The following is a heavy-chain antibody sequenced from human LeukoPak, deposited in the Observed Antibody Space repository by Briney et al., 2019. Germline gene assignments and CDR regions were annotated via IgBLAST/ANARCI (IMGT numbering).Heavy chain of an antibody. J-gene: IGHJ5*02. D-gene: IGHD6-13*01. V-gene: IGHV4-39*01. Sequence: KPSETLSLTCTVSGGSISSSSYYWGWIRQPPGKGLEWIGSIYYSGSTYYNPSLKSRVTISVDTSKNQFSLKLSSMTAADTAVYYCAKARNRYSSSWYFRTNWFDPWGQGTLVTVSS. CDR1: GGSISSSSYY. CDR3: AKARNRYSSSWYFRTNWFDP. CDR2: IYYSGST.